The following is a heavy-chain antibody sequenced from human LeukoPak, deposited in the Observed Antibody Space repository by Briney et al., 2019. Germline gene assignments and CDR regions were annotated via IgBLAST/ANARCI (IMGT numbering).Heavy chain of an antibody. D-gene: IGHD3-22*01. CDR2: IYTGGNT. V-gene: IGHV3-23*05. CDR1: GFTFSGYA. Sequence: GGSLRLSCAASGFTFSGYAMSWVRQAPGKGLEWVSTIYTGGNTYYAASVKGRFTISRDFSKNTVFLHMNSLRAEDTAMYYCARGDDSGYYDYFDYWGQGALVTVSS. J-gene: IGHJ4*02. CDR3: ARGDDSGYYDYFDY.